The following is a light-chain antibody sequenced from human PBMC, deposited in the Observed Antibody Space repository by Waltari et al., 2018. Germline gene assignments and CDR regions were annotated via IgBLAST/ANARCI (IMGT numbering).Light chain of an antibody. CDR3: QQYNLWPPIT. Sequence: IEMTQSPATLSVSPGERATLSCRASQSLSGNLAWYQQRPGQGLRLLIYGASTRATGVPARFSGSGSGTEFTLTITSLQSEDFAVYYCQQYNLWPPITFGKGTRLEMK. CDR2: GAS. J-gene: IGKJ5*01. V-gene: IGKV3-15*01. CDR1: QSLSGN.